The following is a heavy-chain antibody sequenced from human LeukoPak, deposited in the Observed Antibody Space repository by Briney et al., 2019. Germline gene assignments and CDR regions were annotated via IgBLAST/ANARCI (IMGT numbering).Heavy chain of an antibody. CDR1: GYTFTGYY. D-gene: IGHD2-15*01. Sequence: GASVKVSCKVSGYTFTGYYLFWVRQAPGQGLEWMGWINPNTGDTKYGQKPQGRVTLTRDTSIRTTYMELSSLRSDDTAVYYCARDERYCNGDNHYPDLGYWGQGTLVTVSS. CDR2: INPNTGDT. V-gene: IGHV1-2*02. J-gene: IGHJ4*02. CDR3: ARDERYCNGDNHYPDLGY.